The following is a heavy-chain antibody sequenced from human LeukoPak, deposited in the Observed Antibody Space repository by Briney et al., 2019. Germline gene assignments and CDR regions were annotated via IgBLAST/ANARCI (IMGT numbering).Heavy chain of an antibody. CDR1: GYTFTGYY. Sequence: GASVKVSCKASGYTFTGYYMHWVRQAPGRGLEWMGIINPSGGNTSYAQKFQGRVTMTRDTSTSTVYMELSSLRSEDTAVYYCARATGRVLDYWGQGTLVTVSS. D-gene: IGHD1-14*01. J-gene: IGHJ4*02. CDR3: ARATGRVLDY. CDR2: INPSGGNT. V-gene: IGHV1-46*01.